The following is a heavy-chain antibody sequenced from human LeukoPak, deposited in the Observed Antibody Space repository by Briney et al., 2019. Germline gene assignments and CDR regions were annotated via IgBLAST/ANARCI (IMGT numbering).Heavy chain of an antibody. CDR3: ARGRDDYNLHY. CDR1: GGTLSNYG. V-gene: IGHV1-8*01. D-gene: IGHD5-24*01. CDR2: IIPKSRNT. J-gene: IGHJ4*02. Sequence: ASVKVSCKASGGTLSNYGISWVRQATGQGLEWMGGIIPKSRNTGYAQKFEGRVTMTRNNSRSTAYMELGSLRSEDTAVYYCARGRDDYNLHYWGQGTLVTVSS.